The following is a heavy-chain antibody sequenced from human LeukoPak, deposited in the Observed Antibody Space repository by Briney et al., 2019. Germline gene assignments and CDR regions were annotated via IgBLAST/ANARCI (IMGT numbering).Heavy chain of an antibody. J-gene: IGHJ4*02. Sequence: GASLKVSCKVSGYTLTELSMHWVRQAPGKGLEWMGGFDPEDGETIYAQKFQGRVTMTEDTSTDTAYMELSSLRSEDTAVYYCARVLIGSSWYGVWGQGTLVTVSS. V-gene: IGHV1-24*01. CDR3: ARVLIGSSWYGV. D-gene: IGHD6-13*01. CDR1: GYTLTELS. CDR2: FDPEDGET.